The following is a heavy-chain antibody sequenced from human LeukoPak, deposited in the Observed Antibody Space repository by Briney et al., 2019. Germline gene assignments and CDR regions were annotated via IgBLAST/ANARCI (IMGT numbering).Heavy chain of an antibody. CDR1: GGSFSGYY. CDR2: INHSGST. CDR3: ARGARLWFGELLQPRYYYGMDV. Sequence: SETLSLTCAVYGGSFSGYYWSWIRQPPGKGLEWIGEINHSGSTNYNPSLKSRVTISVDTSKNQFSLKLSSVTAADTAVCYCARGARLWFGELLQPRYYYGMDVWGQGTTVTVSS. V-gene: IGHV4-34*01. J-gene: IGHJ6*02. D-gene: IGHD3-10*01.